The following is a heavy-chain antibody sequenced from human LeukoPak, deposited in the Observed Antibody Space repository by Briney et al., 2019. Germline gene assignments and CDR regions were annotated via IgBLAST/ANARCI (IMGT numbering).Heavy chain of an antibody. CDR3: ARLWPAATSSRFDY. D-gene: IGHD3/OR15-3a*01. CDR2: IGDTT. V-gene: IGHV3-23*01. Sequence: GGSLRLSFAASGFNFNSYGMHWVRQAPGKGLEWVSSIGDTTYYANSVKGRFTISRVNSKNTLYLQMESLRAEDTAVYYCARLWPAATSSRFDYWGQGTLVTVSS. J-gene: IGHJ4*02. CDR1: GFNFNSYG.